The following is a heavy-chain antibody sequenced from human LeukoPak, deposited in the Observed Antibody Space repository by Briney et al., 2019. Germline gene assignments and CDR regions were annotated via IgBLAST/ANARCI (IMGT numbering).Heavy chain of an antibody. CDR3: AIRPIRGYSGYEVDY. D-gene: IGHD5-12*01. J-gene: IGHJ4*02. V-gene: IGHV4-4*07. CDR1: GGSISSYY. CDR2: IYTSGST. Sequence: KPSETLSLTCTVSGGSISSYYWSWIRQPAGKGLEWIGRIYTSGSTNYNPSLKSRVTMSVDTSKNQFSLKLSSVTAADTAVYYCAIRPIRGYSGYEVDYWGQGTLVTVSS.